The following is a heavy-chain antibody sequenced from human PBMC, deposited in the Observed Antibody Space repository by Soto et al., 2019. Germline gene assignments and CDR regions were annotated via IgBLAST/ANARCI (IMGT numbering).Heavy chain of an antibody. CDR3: VSSEAVPTTTYYYWYIDV. CDR1: GYTFTDYY. V-gene: IGHV1-46*03. Sequence: QVQLVQSGAEVRKPGASVRISCKASGYTFTDYYLHWVRQAPGQGLEWMGIMNPSGGVTSYAQKFQGRVAVTRDTSTSTVYMQLSSLRSEDTAVYYCVSSEAVPTTTYYYWYIDVWGKGTTVTVSS. D-gene: IGHD2-2*01. CDR2: MNPSGGVT. J-gene: IGHJ6*03.